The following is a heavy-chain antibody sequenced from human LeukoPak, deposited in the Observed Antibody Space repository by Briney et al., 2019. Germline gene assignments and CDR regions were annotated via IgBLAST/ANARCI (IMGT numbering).Heavy chain of an antibody. Sequence: GASVKVSCKASGGTFSSYAISWVRQAPGQGLEWMGGIIPIFGTANYAQKFQGRVTITADESTSTAYMELSSLRSEDTAVYYCARDGDLVVRGTYDYWDQGTLVTVSS. V-gene: IGHV1-69*13. D-gene: IGHD3-10*01. CDR3: ARDGDLVVRGTYDY. CDR2: IIPIFGTA. CDR1: GGTFSSYA. J-gene: IGHJ4*02.